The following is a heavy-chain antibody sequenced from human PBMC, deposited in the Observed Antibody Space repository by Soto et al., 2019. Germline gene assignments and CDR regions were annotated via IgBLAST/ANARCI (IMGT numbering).Heavy chain of an antibody. CDR1: GFTFSNAW. J-gene: IGHJ3*02. D-gene: IGHD6-13*01. CDR3: TSRSDDSSSSYAFDI. V-gene: IGHV3-15*07. CDR2: IKSKTDGGTT. Sequence: GGSLRLSCAASGFTFSNAWMNWVRQAPGKGLEWVGRIKSKTDGGTTDYAAPVKGRFTISRDDSKNTLYLQMNSLKTEDTAVYYCTSRSDDSSSSYAFDIWGQGTMVTVSS.